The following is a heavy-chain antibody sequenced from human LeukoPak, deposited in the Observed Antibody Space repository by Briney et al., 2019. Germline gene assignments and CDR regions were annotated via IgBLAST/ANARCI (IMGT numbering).Heavy chain of an antibody. CDR1: GGSISSGGYY. CDR3: ARGVLVVPAARPYYYYYMDV. D-gene: IGHD2-2*02. CDR2: IYYSGST. J-gene: IGHJ6*03. Sequence: PSQTLSLTCTVSGGSISSGGYYWSWIRQHPGKGLEWIGYIYYSGSTYYNPSLKSRVTISVDTSKNQFSLKLSSVTAADTAVYYCARGVLVVPAARPYYYYYMDVWGKGTTVTVSS. V-gene: IGHV4-31*03.